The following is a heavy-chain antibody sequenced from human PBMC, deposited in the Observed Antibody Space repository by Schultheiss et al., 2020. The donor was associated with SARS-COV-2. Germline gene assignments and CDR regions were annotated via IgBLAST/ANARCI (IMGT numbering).Heavy chain of an antibody. CDR1: GGSISSSSYC. J-gene: IGHJ5*02. V-gene: IGHV4-39*02. D-gene: IGHD7-27*01. Sequence: SETLSLTCTVSGGSISSSSYCWGWIRQPPGKGLEWIGNINHFGSTYFNPSLKSRLTMSVDTSKNHFSLKLSSMTAADTAVYYCARSGFNWFDPWGQGTLVTVSS. CDR3: ARSGFNWFDP. CDR2: INHFGST.